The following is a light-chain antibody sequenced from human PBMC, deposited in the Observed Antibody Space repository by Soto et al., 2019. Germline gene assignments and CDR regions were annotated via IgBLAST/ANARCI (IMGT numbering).Light chain of an antibody. Sequence: IVLTQSPGPLSLSPGERATLSCRASQSVSSSYLAWYQQKPGQAPRLLIYGASSRATGIPDRFSGSGSGTDFTLTISRLEPEDFAVYYCQQYGSSPPTFGQRAKVEI. V-gene: IGKV3-20*01. CDR3: QQYGSSPPT. CDR1: QSVSSSY. CDR2: GAS. J-gene: IGKJ1*01.